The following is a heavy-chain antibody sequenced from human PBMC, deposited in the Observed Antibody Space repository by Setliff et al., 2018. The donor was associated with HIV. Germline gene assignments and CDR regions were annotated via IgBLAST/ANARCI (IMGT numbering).Heavy chain of an antibody. D-gene: IGHD2-2*01. CDR1: GYTFTGYY. J-gene: IGHJ3*02. Sequence: ASVKVSCKASGYTFTGYYIHWVRQAPGQGLEWMGRIIPNSGGTNYAQKFQGRVTMTTDTSTSTAYMELRSLRSDDTAVYYCARAIRWRYCSSTSCSDAFDIWGQGTMVTVSS. CDR3: ARAIRWRYCSSTSCSDAFDI. CDR2: IIPNSGGT. V-gene: IGHV1-2*06.